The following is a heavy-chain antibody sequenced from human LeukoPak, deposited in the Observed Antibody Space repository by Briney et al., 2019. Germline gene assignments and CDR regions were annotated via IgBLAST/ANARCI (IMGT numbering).Heavy chain of an antibody. J-gene: IGHJ4*02. Sequence: GGSLRLSCAASGFTFSSYEMNWVRQAPGKGLEWVSSISSSSSYIYYADSVKGRFTISRDNAKNSLYLQMNSLRAEDMALYYCAKGSLRYSSGYLYYFDYWGQGTLVTVSS. CDR2: ISSSSSYI. V-gene: IGHV3-21*04. CDR1: GFTFSSYE. CDR3: AKGSLRYSSGYLYYFDY. D-gene: IGHD3-22*01.